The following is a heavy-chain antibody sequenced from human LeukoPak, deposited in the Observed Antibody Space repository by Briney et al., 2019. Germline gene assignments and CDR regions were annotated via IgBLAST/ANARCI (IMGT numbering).Heavy chain of an antibody. V-gene: IGHV3-21*01. CDR2: ISSSSSYI. J-gene: IGHJ4*02. CDR3: ARAERMDDSSGYYYLDY. CDR1: GFTFSSYS. Sequence: GGSLRLSCAASGFTFSSYSMSWVRQAPGKGLEWVSSISSSSSYIYYADSVKGRFTISRDNAKNPLYLQMNSLRAEDTAVYYCARAERMDDSSGYYYLDYWGQGTLVTVSS. D-gene: IGHD3-22*01.